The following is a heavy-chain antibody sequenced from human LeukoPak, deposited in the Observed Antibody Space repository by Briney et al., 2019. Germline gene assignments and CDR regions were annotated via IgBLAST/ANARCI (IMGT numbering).Heavy chain of an antibody. D-gene: IGHD3-10*01. Sequence: SVKVSCKASGGTFSSYAISWVRQAPGQGLEWMGGIIPIFGTANYAQKFQGRVTITADESTSTAYMELSSLRSEDTAVYYCARVGSPTPNYYYYGMDVWGQGTTVTVSS. V-gene: IGHV1-69*13. CDR1: GGTFSSYA. CDR3: ARVGSPTPNYYYYGMDV. CDR2: IIPIFGTA. J-gene: IGHJ6*02.